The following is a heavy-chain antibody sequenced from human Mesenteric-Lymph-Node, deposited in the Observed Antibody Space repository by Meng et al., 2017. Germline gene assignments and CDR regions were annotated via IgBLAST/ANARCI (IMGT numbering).Heavy chain of an antibody. Sequence: QVQLQQWGAGLLKPSETLSLTCAVYGGSFSGYYWSWIRQPPGKGLEWIGEINHSGSTNYNPSLKSRVTISVDTSKNQFSLKLSSVTAADTAVYYCASSMVRGVTAGWGQGTLVTVSS. CDR1: GGSFSGYY. V-gene: IGHV4-34*01. J-gene: IGHJ4*02. D-gene: IGHD3-10*01. CDR3: ASSMVRGVTAG. CDR2: INHSGST.